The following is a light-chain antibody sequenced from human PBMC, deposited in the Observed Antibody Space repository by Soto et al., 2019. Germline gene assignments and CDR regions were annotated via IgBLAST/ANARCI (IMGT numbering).Light chain of an antibody. CDR2: GVS. CDR1: QSVASNC. CDR3: QQYVTSPQT. J-gene: IGKJ1*01. V-gene: IGKV3-20*01. Sequence: EIVLTQSPGTLSLSPGEGATHSCRASQSVASNCLAWYQQKPGQAPRLLIYGVSSRATSIPDRFSGSGSGTDFTLTISRLEPEDFAVYYCQQYVTSPQTFGQGTKVDIK.